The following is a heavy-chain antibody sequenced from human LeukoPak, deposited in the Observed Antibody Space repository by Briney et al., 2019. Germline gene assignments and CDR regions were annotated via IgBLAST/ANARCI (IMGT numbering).Heavy chain of an antibody. D-gene: IGHD6-6*01. Sequence: SVKVSRKASGGTFSSYTISWVRQAPAQELEWMVRIIPILGIANYEQQSQGSVTITADHTTSPAYHELSSLRSEDNAAYYCSRAKTDRYSSSSWSWFEPRGQRTLCTVSS. V-gene: IGHV1-69*02. CDR3: SRAKTDRYSSSSWSWFEP. CDR1: GGTFSSYT. J-gene: IGHJ5*02. CDR2: IIPILGIA.